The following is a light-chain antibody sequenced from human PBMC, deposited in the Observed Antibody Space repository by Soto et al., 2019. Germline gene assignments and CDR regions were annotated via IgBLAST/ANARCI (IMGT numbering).Light chain of an antibody. CDR2: VAS. V-gene: IGKV3-15*01. Sequence: EIVMTQSPATLSVSPGERATLSCRASQSVSSNLAWYQQKPGQTPKLIIYVASTRATGIPARFSGSGSGTEFTLTISSLQSEDFAVYYCQQDNVCPFTFGGGTKVEFK. CDR3: QQDNVCPFT. J-gene: IGKJ4*01. CDR1: QSVSSN.